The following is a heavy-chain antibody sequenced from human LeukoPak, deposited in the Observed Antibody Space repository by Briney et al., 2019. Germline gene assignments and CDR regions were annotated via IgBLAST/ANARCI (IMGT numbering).Heavy chain of an antibody. CDR1: GYTFTSYY. J-gene: IGHJ4*02. Sequence: ASVKVSCKASGYTFTSYYMHWVRQAPGQGLEWMGIINPSGGSTSYAQKFQGRVTMTRDTSTSTVYMELNSLRAEDTAVYYCANLGSPDSSGWYWVDYWGQGTLVTVSS. D-gene: IGHD6-19*01. V-gene: IGHV1-46*01. CDR3: ANLGSPDSSGWYWVDY. CDR2: INPSGGST.